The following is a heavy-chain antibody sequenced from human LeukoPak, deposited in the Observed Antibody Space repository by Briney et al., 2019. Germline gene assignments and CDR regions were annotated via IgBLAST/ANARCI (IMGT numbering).Heavy chain of an antibody. CDR1: GFTVSSNY. V-gene: IGHV3-23*01. J-gene: IGHJ4*02. D-gene: IGHD3-10*01. CDR3: AKGRTTYYFGSGSFDLDY. Sequence: GGSLRLSCAASGFTVSSNYMSWVRQAPGKGLEWVSAISGSGGSTYYADSVKGRFTISRDNFKNTVYLQINSLRPGDTAVFYCAKGRTTYYFGSGSFDLDYWGQGNLVTVSS. CDR2: ISGSGGST.